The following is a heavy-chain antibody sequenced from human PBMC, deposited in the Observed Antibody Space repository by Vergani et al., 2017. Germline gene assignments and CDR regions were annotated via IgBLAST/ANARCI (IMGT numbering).Heavy chain of an antibody. CDR1: GFTFSSYG. CDR2: IWYDGSNK. J-gene: IGHJ3*02. D-gene: IGHD1-26*01. V-gene: IGHV3-33*01. Sequence: QVQLVESGGGVVQPGRSLRLSCAASGFTFSSYGMHWVRQAPGKGLEWVAVIWYDGSNKYYADSVKGRFTISRDNSKNTLYLQMNSLRAEETAVYYCARETEEKGGHAFDIWGQGTMVTVSS. CDR3: ARETEEKGGHAFDI.